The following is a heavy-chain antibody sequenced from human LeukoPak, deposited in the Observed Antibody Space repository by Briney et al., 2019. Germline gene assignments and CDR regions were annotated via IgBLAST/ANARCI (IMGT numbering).Heavy chain of an antibody. V-gene: IGHV3-23*01. J-gene: IGHJ4*02. D-gene: IGHD6-19*01. Sequence: GGTLRLSCAASGFSFSSYGMNWVRQAPGKGLEWVSGISGSGDSTYYADSVKGRFTISRDNSKNTLYLQMNSLRAEDTAVYYCARRSGIAVAGAFDYWGQGTLVTVSS. CDR2: ISGSGDST. CDR3: ARRSGIAVAGAFDY. CDR1: GFSFSSYG.